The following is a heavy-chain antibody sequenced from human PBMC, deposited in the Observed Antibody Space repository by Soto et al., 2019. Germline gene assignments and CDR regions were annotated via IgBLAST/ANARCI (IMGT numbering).Heavy chain of an antibody. Sequence: GGSLRLSCAGSGFTLTRAAVSWVRQAPGKGLEWVSGISAGGGGTYYADSVKGRFTISRDVAKNTVYLQMNGLRVENTAVYYCAKDVGQWVDTFDYGGHGTLVTVSS. CDR1: GFTLTRAA. V-gene: IGHV3-23*01. CDR3: AKDVGQWVDTFDY. J-gene: IGHJ4*01. D-gene: IGHD6-19*01. CDR2: ISAGGGGT.